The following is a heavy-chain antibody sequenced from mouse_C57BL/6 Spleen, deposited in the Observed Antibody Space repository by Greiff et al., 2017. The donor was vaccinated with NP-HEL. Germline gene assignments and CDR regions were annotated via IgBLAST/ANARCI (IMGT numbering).Heavy chain of an antibody. CDR1: GFTFSDYG. D-gene: IGHD1-1*01. CDR3: ARGGLLLGYFDY. Sequence: EVMLVESGGGLVKPGGSLKLSCAASGFTFSDYGMHWVRQAPEKGLEWVAYISSGSSTIYYADTVKGRFTISRDNAKNTLFLQMTSLRSEDTAMYYCARGGLLLGYFDYWGQGTTLTVSS. CDR2: ISSGSSTI. J-gene: IGHJ2*01. V-gene: IGHV5-17*01.